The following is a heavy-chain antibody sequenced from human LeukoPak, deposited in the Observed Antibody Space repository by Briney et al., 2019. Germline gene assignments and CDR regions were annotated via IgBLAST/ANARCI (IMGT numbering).Heavy chain of an antibody. CDR1: GYTFTSYD. D-gene: IGHD2-2*01. Sequence: ASVKVSCKASGYTFTSYDINWGRQATGQGPEWMGWMNPNSGNTGYAQKFQGRVTITRNTSISTAYMELSSLRSEDTAVYYCARRPIVVVPAAIKPPYYYYYMDVWGKGTTVTVSS. J-gene: IGHJ6*03. CDR2: MNPNSGNT. V-gene: IGHV1-8*03. CDR3: ARRPIVVVPAAIKPPYYYYYMDV.